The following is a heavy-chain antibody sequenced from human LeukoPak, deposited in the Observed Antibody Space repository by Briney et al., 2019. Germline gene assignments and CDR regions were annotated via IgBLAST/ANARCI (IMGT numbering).Heavy chain of an antibody. CDR2: IYYSGSST. J-gene: IGHJ6*03. Sequence: PSETLSLTCTVSGGSMSGFFWTWIRQPPGRELEWIGSIYYSGSSTKYNPSLKSRVTISVDTSKSQFSLKLNPATAADTAVYYCARDGFYYHYYMDVWGEGTTVTVSS. CDR3: ARDGFYYHYYMDV. CDR1: GGSMSGFF. V-gene: IGHV4-59*12. D-gene: IGHD1-14*01.